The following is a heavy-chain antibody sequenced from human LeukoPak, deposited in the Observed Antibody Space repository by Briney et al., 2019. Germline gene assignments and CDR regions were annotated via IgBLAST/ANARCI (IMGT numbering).Heavy chain of an antibody. V-gene: IGHV4-4*07. CDR1: GGSINNYY. CDR3: TRDSGTTGEVKFDP. D-gene: IGHD3-10*01. Sequence: SETLSLTCTVSGGSINNYYWSWIRQPAGKGLEWIGRIYSSGTITYNPSLKSRVTMSVDTSKNQFSLRLSSVTAADTAVYYCTRDSGTTGEVKFDPWGQRSLVTVSS. CDR2: IYSSGTI. J-gene: IGHJ5*02.